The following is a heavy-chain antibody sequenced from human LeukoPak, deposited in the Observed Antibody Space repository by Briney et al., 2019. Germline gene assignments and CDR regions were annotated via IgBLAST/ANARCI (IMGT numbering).Heavy chain of an antibody. J-gene: IGHJ4*02. D-gene: IGHD3-3*01. Sequence: SETLSLTCAVYGGSFSGYYWSWIRQPPGKGLEWIGEINHSGSTNYNPSLKSRVTISVDTSKNQFSLKLSSVTAADTAVYYCARKGITIFGVVEGLDYWGQGTLVTVSS. CDR2: INHSGST. CDR3: ARKGITIFGVVEGLDY. CDR1: GGSFSGYY. V-gene: IGHV4-34*01.